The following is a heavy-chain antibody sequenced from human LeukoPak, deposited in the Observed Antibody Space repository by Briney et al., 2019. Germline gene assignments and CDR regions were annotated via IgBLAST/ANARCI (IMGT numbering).Heavy chain of an antibody. CDR2: ISAYNGNT. V-gene: IGHV1-18*01. CDR1: GYTFTSYG. Sequence: ASVKVSCKASGYTFTSYGISWVRQAPGQGLEWMGWISAYNGNTNYAQKLQGRVTMTTDTSTTTAYMEVRNLRSDDTAVYYCARDGRHRLSGYGGWFDPWGQGTLVTVSS. CDR3: ARDGRHRLSGYGGWFDP. J-gene: IGHJ5*02. D-gene: IGHD3-22*01.